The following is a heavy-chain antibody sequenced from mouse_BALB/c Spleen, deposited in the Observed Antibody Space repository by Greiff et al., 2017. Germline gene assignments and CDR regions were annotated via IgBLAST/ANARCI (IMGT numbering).Heavy chain of an antibody. CDR3: AISSPSGFDY. CDR1: GFNIKDTY. CDR2: IDPANGNT. V-gene: IGHV14-3*02. J-gene: IGHJ3*01. Sequence: EVQLQQSGAELVKPGASVKLSCTASGFNIKDTYMHWVKQRPEQGLEWIGRIDPANGNTKYDPKFQGKATITADTSSNTAYLQLSSLTSEDAAVYYCAISSPSGFDYWGQGTLVTVSA. D-gene: IGHD1-3*01.